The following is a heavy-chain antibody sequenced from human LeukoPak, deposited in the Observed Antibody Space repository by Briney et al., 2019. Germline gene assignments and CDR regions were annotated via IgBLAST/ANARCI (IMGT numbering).Heavy chain of an antibody. V-gene: IGHV1-46*01. Sequence: ASVTVSCTASGYTFTSYYMHWVRQAPGQGLEWMGIINPSGGSTSYAQKFQGRVTMTRDTSTSTVYMELSSLRSEDTAVYYCARVYDSSGYSHLYYFDYWGQGTLVTVSS. D-gene: IGHD3-22*01. CDR2: INPSGGST. CDR3: ARVYDSSGYSHLYYFDY. CDR1: GYTFTSYY. J-gene: IGHJ4*02.